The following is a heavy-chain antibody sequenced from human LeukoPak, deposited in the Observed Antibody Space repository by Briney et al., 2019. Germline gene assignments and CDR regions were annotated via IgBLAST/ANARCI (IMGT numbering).Heavy chain of an antibody. J-gene: IGHJ6*03. CDR2: IYTSGST. CDR3: ARAVPAAMFPYDYYYMDV. V-gene: IGHV4-61*02. CDR1: GGSISSGSYY. Sequence: SQTLSLTCTVSGGSISSGSYYWSWIRQPAGKGLEWIARIYTSGSTNYNPSLKSRVTISVDTSKNQFSLKLSSVTAADTAVYYCARAVPAAMFPYDYYYMDVWGKGTTATVSS. D-gene: IGHD2-2*01.